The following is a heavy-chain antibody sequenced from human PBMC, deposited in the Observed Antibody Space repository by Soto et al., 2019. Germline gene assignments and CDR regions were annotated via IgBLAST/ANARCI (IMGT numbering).Heavy chain of an antibody. Sequence: QVQLVQSGAEVKKPGSSVKVSCKASGGTFSSYAISWVRQAPGQGLEWMGGSIPIFGTANYAQKFQGRFTITADESTSTAYMELSSLRSEDTAVYYCARAGAGYCIGGSCYSAWNYGMDVWGQGTTVTVS. CDR3: ARAGAGYCIGGSCYSAWNYGMDV. J-gene: IGHJ6*02. CDR2: SIPIFGTA. V-gene: IGHV1-69*01. D-gene: IGHD2-15*01. CDR1: GGTFSSYA.